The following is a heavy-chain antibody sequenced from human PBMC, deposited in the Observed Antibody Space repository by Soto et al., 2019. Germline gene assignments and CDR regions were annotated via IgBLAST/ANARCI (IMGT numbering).Heavy chain of an antibody. CDR3: AKDFIGFTMIDIRGWGFEI. V-gene: IGHV3-30*18. CDR2: ISYDGSNK. D-gene: IGHD3-22*01. CDR1: GFTFSSYG. J-gene: IGHJ3*02. Sequence: QVQLVESGGGVVQPGRSLRLSCAASGFTFSSYGMHWVSQAPGKGLEWVAVISYDGSNKYYGDSVKGRFTIYRDNSKNTLYLQMNILRAEDTAVYYCAKDFIGFTMIDIRGWGFEIWGQGTMVTVSS.